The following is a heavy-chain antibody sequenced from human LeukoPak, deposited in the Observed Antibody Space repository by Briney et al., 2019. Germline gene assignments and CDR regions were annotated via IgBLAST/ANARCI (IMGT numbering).Heavy chain of an antibody. J-gene: IGHJ4*02. CDR2: ITNDGSST. D-gene: IGHD6-19*01. CDR1: GLTFSSHW. CDR3: ARDSYTSAIDY. Sequence: GGSLRLSCAASGLTFSSHWMHWVRQAPGKGLVWVSRITNDGSSTTYADSVKGRFTISRDNAKNSLYLQMSGLRAEDTAVFYCARDSYTSAIDYWGQGTLVTVSS. V-gene: IGHV3-74*01.